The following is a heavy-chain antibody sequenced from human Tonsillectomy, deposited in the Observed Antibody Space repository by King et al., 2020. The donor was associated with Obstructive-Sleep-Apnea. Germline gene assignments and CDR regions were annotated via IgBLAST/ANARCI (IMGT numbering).Heavy chain of an antibody. CDR1: GFTFSNAW. CDR2: VKSKTNGGTT. CDR3: STEDD. V-gene: IGHV3-15*01. J-gene: IGHJ4*02. Sequence: VQLVESGGGLVKPGGSLRLSCAASGFTFSNAWMTWVRQAPGKGLEWVVRVKSKTNGGTTDYAAPVKGRFAISRDDSKNTLHLQMNSLKVEDTAIYYCSTEDDWGQGTLVTVSS.